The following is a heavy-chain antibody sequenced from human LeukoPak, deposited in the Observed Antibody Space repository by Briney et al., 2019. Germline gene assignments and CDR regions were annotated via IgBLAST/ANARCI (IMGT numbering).Heavy chain of an antibody. CDR2: IIPIFGTA. V-gene: IGHV1-69*05. Sequence: ASVKVSCKAPGGTFSSYAISWVRQAPGQGLEWMGGIIPIFGTANYAQKFQGRVTITTDESTSTAYMELSSLRSEDTAVYYCARAIAVAQNAFDIWGQGTMVTVSS. CDR3: ARAIAVAQNAFDI. CDR1: GGTFSSYA. D-gene: IGHD6-19*01. J-gene: IGHJ3*02.